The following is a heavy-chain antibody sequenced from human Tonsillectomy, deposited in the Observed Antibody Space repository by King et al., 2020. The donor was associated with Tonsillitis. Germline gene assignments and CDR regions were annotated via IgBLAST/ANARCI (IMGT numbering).Heavy chain of an antibody. Sequence: VQLVESGGGLVQPGGSLRLSCAASGFTVSSNYMSWVRQAPGKGLEWVSVIYSGGSTYYADSVKGRFTISRDNSKNTLYLQMNSLRAEDTAVYYCARAQYSSSWYYFDSWGQGTLVTVSS. CDR3: ARAQYSSSWYYFDS. D-gene: IGHD6-13*01. CDR1: GFTVSSNY. V-gene: IGHV3-66*01. J-gene: IGHJ4*02. CDR2: IYSGGST.